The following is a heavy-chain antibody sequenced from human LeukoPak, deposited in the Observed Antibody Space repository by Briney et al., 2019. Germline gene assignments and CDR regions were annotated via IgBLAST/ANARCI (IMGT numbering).Heavy chain of an antibody. CDR2: IIPFFGTE. CDR3: ARDTHPRIVVVTAIHDAFDI. J-gene: IGHJ3*02. V-gene: IGHV1-69*13. D-gene: IGHD2-21*02. Sequence: GASVKVSCKASGGTYRNYAFSWVRQAPGQGLEWMGGIIPFFGTENYAQKFQGRVSITADESTSTAYMELSSLRSEDTAVYYCARDTHPRIVVVTAIHDAFDIWGQGTMVTVSS. CDR1: GGTYRNYA.